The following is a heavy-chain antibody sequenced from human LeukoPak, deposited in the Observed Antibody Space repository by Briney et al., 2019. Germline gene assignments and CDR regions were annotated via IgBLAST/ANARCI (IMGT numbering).Heavy chain of an antibody. CDR1: GFTFSSYS. CDR2: ISSSSSYI. CDR3: ATLITMIVVTAPDDAFDI. J-gene: IGHJ3*02. V-gene: IGHV3-21*04. Sequence: GGSLRLSCAASGFTFSSYSMNWVRQAPGKGLEWVSSISSSSSYIYYADPVKGRFTISRDNAKNSLYLQMNSLRAEDTAVYYCATLITMIVVTAPDDAFDIWGQGTMVTVSS. D-gene: IGHD3-22*01.